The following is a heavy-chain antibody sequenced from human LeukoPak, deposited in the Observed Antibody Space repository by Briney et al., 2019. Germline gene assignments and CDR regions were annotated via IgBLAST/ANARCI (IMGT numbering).Heavy chain of an antibody. Sequence: GESLKISCKGSGYSFTSYWISWVRQMPGKGLEWMRRIDPSDSYTNYSPSFQGHVTISADKSISTAYLQWSSLKASDTAMYYCARSGTYNWNDCYGMDVWGKGTTVTVSS. V-gene: IGHV5-10-1*01. CDR3: ARSGTYNWNDCYGMDV. CDR2: IDPSDSYT. CDR1: GYSFTSYW. D-gene: IGHD1-1*01. J-gene: IGHJ6*04.